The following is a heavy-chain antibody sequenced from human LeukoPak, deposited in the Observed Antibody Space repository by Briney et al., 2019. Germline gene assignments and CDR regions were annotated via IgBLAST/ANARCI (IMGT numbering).Heavy chain of an antibody. D-gene: IGHD2-8*01. CDR2: ISSSGSTI. J-gene: IGHJ4*02. Sequence: GGSLRLSCAASGFTFSSYEMNWVRQAPGKGLEWVSYISSSGSTIYYADSVKGRFTISRDNAKNSLYLQMNSLRTEDTAVYYCARGLKDFDYWGQGTLGTVSS. V-gene: IGHV3-48*03. CDR1: GFTFSSYE. CDR3: ARGLKDFDY.